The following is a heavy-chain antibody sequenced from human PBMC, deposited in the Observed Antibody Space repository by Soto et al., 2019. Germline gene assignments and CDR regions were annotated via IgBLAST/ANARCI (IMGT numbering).Heavy chain of an antibody. CDR2: TSHTGTT. D-gene: IGHD6-13*01. CDR1: GVSISSDY. J-gene: IGHJ3*02. CDR3: ARRYSSAFDI. V-gene: IGHV4-59*08. Sequence: LSETLSLTCTVSGVSISSDYWTWIRQSPGKGLEWIAYTSHTGTTDYNPSLKSRVAISLDTSKNQFSLKLSSVTAADTAVYYCARRYSSAFDIWGQGTMVTVSS.